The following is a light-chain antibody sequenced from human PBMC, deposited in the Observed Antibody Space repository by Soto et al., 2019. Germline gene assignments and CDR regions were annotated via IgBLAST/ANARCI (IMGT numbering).Light chain of an antibody. CDR1: QSLLHSTGHNY. Sequence: DIVMTQSPLSLSVTPGESASISCRSSQSLLHSTGHNYLDWFXQKQGKAHKXLIYDASSLESGVPSRFSGSGSGTDLTITISSLQPEDFETYYCQQFNNYPITFGQGTRLEIK. V-gene: IGKV2-28*01. CDR2: DAS. CDR3: QQFNNYPIT. J-gene: IGKJ5*01.